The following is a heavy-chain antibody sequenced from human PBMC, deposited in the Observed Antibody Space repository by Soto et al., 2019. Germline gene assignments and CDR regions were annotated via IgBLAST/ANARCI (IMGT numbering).Heavy chain of an antibody. D-gene: IGHD2-2*01. V-gene: IGHV4-59*12. CDR3: ARGRRYQLLSRFDP. CDR2: VYYSGNT. J-gene: IGHJ5*02. CDR1: GGSLSSYY. Sequence: SETLSLTCTVSGGSLSSYYWTWIRQPPGKGLEWIGYVYYSGNTNYNPSLKSRVTISVDTSKNQFSLKLSSVTAADTAVYYCARGRRYQLLSRFDPWGQGTLVTVSS.